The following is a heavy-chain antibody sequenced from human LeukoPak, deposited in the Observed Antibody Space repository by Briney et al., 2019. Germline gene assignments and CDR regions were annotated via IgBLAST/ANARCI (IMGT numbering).Heavy chain of an antibody. CDR3: AIFRNFVSDI. V-gene: IGHV4-59*12. J-gene: IGHJ3*02. CDR1: GGSIRSYY. Sequence: SETLSLTCTVSGGSIRSYYWSWIRQPPGKGLEWIGYIYYSGSTNYNPSLKSRVTMSVDTSKNQFSLKVTSVTAADTAVYYCAIFRNFVSDIWGQGTMVTVSS. D-gene: IGHD2-21*01. CDR2: IYYSGST.